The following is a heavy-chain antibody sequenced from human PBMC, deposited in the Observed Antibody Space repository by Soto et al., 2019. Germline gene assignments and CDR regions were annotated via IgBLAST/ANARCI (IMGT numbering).Heavy chain of an antibody. CDR2: IDPSDSYT. CDR3: ARWVLGIYYLDY. CDR1: GYNFASKL. V-gene: IGHV5-10-1*01. Sequence: PGESLKISCTGSGYNFASKLLTWVRQVPGKGLEWMGRIDPSDSYTNYSPSFQGHVTISADKASSTVYLQWSSLKASDTATYYCARWVLGIYYLDYWGQGTPVTFSS. D-gene: IGHD2-2*03. J-gene: IGHJ4*02.